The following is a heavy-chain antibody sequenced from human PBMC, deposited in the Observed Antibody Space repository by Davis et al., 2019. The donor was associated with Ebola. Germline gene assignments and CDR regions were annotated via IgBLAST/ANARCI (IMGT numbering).Heavy chain of an antibody. Sequence: GSLRLSCAVSGGSISSSNWWSWVRQPPGKGLEWIGEIYHSGSTNYNPSLKSRVTTSVDKSKNQFSLKLSSVTAADTAVYYCARGSSYEYWGQGTLVTVSS. CDR3: ARGSSYEY. CDR2: IYHSGST. D-gene: IGHD6-13*01. V-gene: IGHV4-4*02. CDR1: GGSISSSNW. J-gene: IGHJ4*02.